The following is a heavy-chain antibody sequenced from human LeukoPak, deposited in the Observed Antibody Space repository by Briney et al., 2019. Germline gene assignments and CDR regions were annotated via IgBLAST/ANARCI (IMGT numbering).Heavy chain of an antibody. V-gene: IGHV3-21*01. CDR2: ISSSSSYI. D-gene: IGHD3-16*02. Sequence: PGGSLRLSCAASGFTFSSYSMNWVRQAPGKGLEWVSSISSSSSYIYYADSVKGRFTISRDNAKNSLYLQMNSLRAEDTAVYYCARTPSGYDYIWGSYRTYYFDCWGQGTLVTVSS. CDR1: GFTFSSYS. CDR3: ARTPSGYDYIWGSYRTYYFDC. J-gene: IGHJ4*02.